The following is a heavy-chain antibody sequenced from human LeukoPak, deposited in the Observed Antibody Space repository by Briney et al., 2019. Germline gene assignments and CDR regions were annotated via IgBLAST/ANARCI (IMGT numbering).Heavy chain of an antibody. D-gene: IGHD3-3*01. Sequence: GGSLRLSCTASGFTFGDHAMSWVRQAPGKGLEWVGFIRSKAYGGTTEYAASVKGRFTTSRDDSNSIAYLQMNSLSTEDTAVYYCTRENTIFGDLWGQGTLATVSS. CDR3: TRENTIFGDL. CDR1: GFTFGDHA. J-gene: IGHJ5*02. V-gene: IGHV3-49*04. CDR2: IRSKAYGGTT.